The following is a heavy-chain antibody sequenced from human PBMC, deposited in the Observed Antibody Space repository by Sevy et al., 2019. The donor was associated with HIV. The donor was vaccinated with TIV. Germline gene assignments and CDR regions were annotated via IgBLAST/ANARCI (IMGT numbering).Heavy chain of an antibody. Sequence: GGSLRLSCAASGFTFSSYSMNWVRQAPGKGLEWVSSISSSSSYIYYADSVKDRFTISRDNAKNSLYLQMNSLRAEDTAVYYCARDRIAAAGTAYNWFDPWGQGTLVTVSS. CDR1: GFTFSSYS. CDR2: ISSSSSYI. J-gene: IGHJ5*02. V-gene: IGHV3-21*01. D-gene: IGHD6-13*01. CDR3: ARDRIAAAGTAYNWFDP.